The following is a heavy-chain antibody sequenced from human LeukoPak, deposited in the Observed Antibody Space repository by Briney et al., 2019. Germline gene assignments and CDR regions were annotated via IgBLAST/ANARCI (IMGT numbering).Heavy chain of an antibody. CDR3: ARSNIAATIPPYYFDY. D-gene: IGHD5-12*01. V-gene: IGHV1-18*01. J-gene: IGHJ4*02. CDR1: GYTFTSYG. CDR2: ISAYNGNT. Sequence: ASVKVSCKASGYTFTSYGISWVRQAPGQGLEWMGWISAYNGNTNYAQKLQGRVTMTPDTSTSTAYMELRSLRSDDTAVYYCARSNIAATIPPYYFDYWGRGTLVTVSS.